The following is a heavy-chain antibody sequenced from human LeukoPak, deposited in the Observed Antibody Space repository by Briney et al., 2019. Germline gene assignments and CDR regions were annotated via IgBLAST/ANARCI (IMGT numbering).Heavy chain of an antibody. CDR1: GFTFTTYW. J-gene: IGHJ4*02. CDR3: ARGGGYAWDY. V-gene: IGHV3-7*01. D-gene: IGHD5-12*01. CDR2: IKQDGSEK. Sequence: GGSLTLSCATSGFTFTTYWMNWVRQAPGKGLEWVANIKQDGSEKYYVDSVKGRFTISRDNARNSLYLQMNSLRADDTAVYYCARGGGYAWDYWGQGTLVTVSS.